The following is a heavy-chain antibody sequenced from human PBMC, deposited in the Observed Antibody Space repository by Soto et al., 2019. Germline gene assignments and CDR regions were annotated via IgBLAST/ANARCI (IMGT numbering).Heavy chain of an antibody. V-gene: IGHV5-51*01. CDR2: IYPGDSDT. CDR1: GYSFTSYW. D-gene: IGHD2-2*01. CDR3: ARHNIVLVPAATSQNYYDGMDV. J-gene: IGHJ6*02. Sequence: GESLKISCKGSGYSFTSYWIGWVRQMPGKGLEWMGIIYPGDSDTRYSPSFQGQVTISADKSIRTAYLQWSSLKASDTAMYYCARHNIVLVPAATSQNYYDGMDVWGQGTTVTVSS.